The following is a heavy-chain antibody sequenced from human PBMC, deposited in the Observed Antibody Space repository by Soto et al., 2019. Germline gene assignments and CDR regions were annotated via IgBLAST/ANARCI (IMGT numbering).Heavy chain of an antibody. CDR2: ISAYNGNT. CDR3: ARADYYDSSGYYWFCHFDY. J-gene: IGHJ4*02. CDR1: GYTFTSYG. V-gene: IGHV1-18*01. D-gene: IGHD3-22*01. Sequence: GASVKVSCKASGYTFTSYGISWVRQAPGQGLEWMGWISAYNGNTNYAQKLQGRVTMTTDTSTSTAYMELRSLRSDDTAVYYCARADYYDSSGYYWFCHFDYWGQGTLVTVS.